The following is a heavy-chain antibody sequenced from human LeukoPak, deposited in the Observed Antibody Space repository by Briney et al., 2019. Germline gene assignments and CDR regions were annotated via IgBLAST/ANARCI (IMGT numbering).Heavy chain of an antibody. D-gene: IGHD3-22*01. V-gene: IGHV4-31*03. CDR1: GGSISSGGYS. CDR2: IYYSGST. J-gene: IGHJ4*02. CDR3: ARSSGYYSRSIDY. Sequence: SETLSLTCTVSGGSISSGGYSWSWIRQPPGKGLEWIGYIYYSGSTYYNPSLKSRVTISVDTSKNQFSLKLSSVTAADTAVYYCARSSGYYSRSIDYWGQGTLVTVSS.